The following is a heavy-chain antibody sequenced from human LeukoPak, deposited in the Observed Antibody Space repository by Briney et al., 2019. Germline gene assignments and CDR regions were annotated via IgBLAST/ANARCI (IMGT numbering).Heavy chain of an antibody. D-gene: IGHD6-13*01. Sequence: SVKVSCKASGGTFSSYAISWVRQAPGQGLEWMGGIIPIFGTANYAQKFQGRVTITADKSTSTAYMELSSLRSEDTAVYYCARSSIIAAAGPYHFDYWGQGTLVTVSS. CDR3: ARSSIIAAAGPYHFDY. CDR1: GGTFSSYA. CDR2: IIPIFGTA. V-gene: IGHV1-69*06. J-gene: IGHJ4*02.